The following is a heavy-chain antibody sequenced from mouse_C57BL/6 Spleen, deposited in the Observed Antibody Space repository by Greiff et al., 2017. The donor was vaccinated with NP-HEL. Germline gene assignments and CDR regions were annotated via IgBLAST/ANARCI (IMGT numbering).Heavy chain of an antibody. CDR2: IDPSDSYT. CDR1: GYTFTSYW. Sequence: VQLQQPGAELVMPGASVKLSCKASGYTFTSYWMHWVKQRPGQGLEWIGEIDPSDSYTNYNQKFKGKSTLTVDKSSSTAYMQLSSLTSEDSAVYYCARSVDGYYEGAMDYWGQGTSVTVSS. CDR3: ARSVDGYYEGAMDY. V-gene: IGHV1-69*01. J-gene: IGHJ4*01. D-gene: IGHD2-3*01.